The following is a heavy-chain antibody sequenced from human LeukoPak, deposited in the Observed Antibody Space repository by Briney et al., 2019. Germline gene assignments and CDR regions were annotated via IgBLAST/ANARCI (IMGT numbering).Heavy chain of an antibody. CDR3: ARRSQGAYLDAFDL. D-gene: IGHD2-2*01. J-gene: IGHJ3*01. CDR2: VYYSGST. Sequence: PSETLSLTCTVSGVSISSYYRNWIRQPPGQGLEWIGYVYYSGSTNYNPSLKSRVTMSVDTSKKHFSLRLSSVTAADTAVYYCARRSQGAYLDAFDLWGQGTMVTVSS. CDR1: GVSISSYY. V-gene: IGHV4-59*08.